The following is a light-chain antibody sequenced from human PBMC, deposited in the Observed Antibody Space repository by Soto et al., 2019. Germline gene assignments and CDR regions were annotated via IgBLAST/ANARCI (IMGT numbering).Light chain of an antibody. CDR3: SAYTSSSTLQV. Sequence: QSALTQPASVSGSPGQPITISCTGTSSYVGGYNYVSWYQQLPGKAPKLIIYDVSNRPSGVCNRFSASKSGNTASLTISRLEAEDEADYYCSAYTSSSTLQVFGGGTKLTVL. CDR2: DVS. J-gene: IGLJ2*01. V-gene: IGLV2-14*01. CDR1: SSYVGGYNY.